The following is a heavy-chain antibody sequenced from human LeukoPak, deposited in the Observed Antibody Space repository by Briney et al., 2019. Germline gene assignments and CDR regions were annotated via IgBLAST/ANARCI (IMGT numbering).Heavy chain of an antibody. D-gene: IGHD4-17*01. J-gene: IGHJ4*02. CDR3: AKTSPFTVNWGYFDY. Sequence: GGSLRLSCAASGFTFSSYGMHWVRQAPGKGLEGVAFIRYDGSNKYYADSVKGRFTISRDNSKSTLYLQMNSLRAEDTAVYYCAKTSPFTVNWGYFDYWGQGTLVTVSS. CDR2: IRYDGSNK. CDR1: GFTFSSYG. V-gene: IGHV3-30*02.